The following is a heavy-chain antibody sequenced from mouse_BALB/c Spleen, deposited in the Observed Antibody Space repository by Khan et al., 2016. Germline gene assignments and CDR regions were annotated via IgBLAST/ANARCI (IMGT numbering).Heavy chain of an antibody. CDR1: GFTFSSYA. J-gene: IGHJ1*01. D-gene: IGHD1-1*01. V-gene: IGHV5-9-4*01. Sequence: EVELVESGGGLVKPGGSLKLSCAAFGFTFSSYAMSWVRQSPEKRLEWVAEISSGGSYTYYPNTVTGRFPISRDNAKNTLYLEMSGLRSEDTAMYCCARYGSSYFDVWCAGTTVTVSS. CDR2: ISSGGSYT. CDR3: ARYGSSYFDV.